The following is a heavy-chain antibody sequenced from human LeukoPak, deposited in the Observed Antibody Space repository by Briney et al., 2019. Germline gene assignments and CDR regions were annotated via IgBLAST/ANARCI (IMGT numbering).Heavy chain of an antibody. J-gene: IGHJ4*02. D-gene: IGHD2-15*01. CDR3: ARGACSGGSCYSGDYFDY. V-gene: IGHV3-30*04. Sequence: GGSLRLSCAASGFTFDDYAMHWVRQAPGKGLEWVAVISYDGSNKYYADSVKGRFTISRDNSKNTLYLQMNSLRAEDTAVYYCARGACSGGSCYSGDYFDYWGQGTLVTVSS. CDR2: ISYDGSNK. CDR1: GFTFDDYA.